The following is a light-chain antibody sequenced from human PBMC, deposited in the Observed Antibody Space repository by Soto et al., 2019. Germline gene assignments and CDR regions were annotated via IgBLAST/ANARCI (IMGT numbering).Light chain of an antibody. CDR3: SSYTGSSPHVV. CDR1: SSDVGGYNY. J-gene: IGLJ2*01. V-gene: IGLV2-14*03. Sequence: QSALTQPASVSGSPGQSIAISCTGTSSDVGGYNYVSWYQQHPGKAPKLLIYDVSNRPSGVSDRFSGSKSGNTASLTISGLQAEDEADYYCSSYTGSSPHVVFGGGTKLTV. CDR2: DVS.